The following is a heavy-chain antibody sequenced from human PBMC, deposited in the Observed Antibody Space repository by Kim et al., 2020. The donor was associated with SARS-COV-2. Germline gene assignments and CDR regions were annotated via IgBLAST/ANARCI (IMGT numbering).Heavy chain of an antibody. J-gene: IGHJ5*02. Sequence: GGSLRLSCAASGFTFDDYAMHWVRQAPGKGLEWVSGISWNSGSIGYADSVKGRFTISRDNAKNSLYLQMNSLRAEDTALYYCAKDIARTLMGSFDPWGQGTLVTVSS. D-gene: IGHD3-16*01. CDR2: ISWNSGSI. CDR3: AKDIARTLMGSFDP. V-gene: IGHV3-9*01. CDR1: GFTFDDYA.